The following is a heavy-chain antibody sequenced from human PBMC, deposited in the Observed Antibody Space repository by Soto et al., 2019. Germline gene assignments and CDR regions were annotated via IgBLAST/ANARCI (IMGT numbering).Heavy chain of an antibody. CDR2: SHSGGST. CDR1: GVSLNTADTW. D-gene: IGHD1-1*01. CDR3: VRSRQMESGNDYGLDV. J-gene: IGHJ6*02. V-gene: IGHV4-30-4*01. Sequence: QVQLQESGSGLVKPSQSLSLTCTVSGVSLNTADTWWSWIRQSPGKGLEFIGYSHSGGSTNYNASFRSRVIISADTSNSQFSLKLSSVTVADTAVYFCVRSRQMESGNDYGLDVWGQGTTVTVSS.